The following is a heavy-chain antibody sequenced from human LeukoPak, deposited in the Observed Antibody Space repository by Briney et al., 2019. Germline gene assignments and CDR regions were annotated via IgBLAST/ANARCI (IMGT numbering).Heavy chain of an antibody. CDR2: ISGDGGST. V-gene: IGHV3-43*02. J-gene: IGHJ4*02. Sequence: GGSLRLSCAASGFTFDDYAMHWVRQAPGKGLEWVSLISGDGGSTYYADSVKGRFTISRDNSKNSLYLQMNSLRTEDTALYYCAKGGRDYYDSSGYYPGGYWGQGTLVTVSS. CDR3: AKGGRDYYDSSGYYPGGY. D-gene: IGHD3-22*01. CDR1: GFTFDDYA.